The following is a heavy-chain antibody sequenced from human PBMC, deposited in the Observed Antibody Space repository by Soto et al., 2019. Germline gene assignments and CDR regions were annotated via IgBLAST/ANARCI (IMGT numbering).Heavy chain of an antibody. CDR2: IYYSGST. CDR1: GGSISSSSYY. Sequence: SETLSLTCTVSGGSISSSSYYWGWIRQPPGKGLEWIGSIYYSGSTYYNPSLKSRVTISVDTSKNQFSLKLSSVTAADTAVYYCMIGSGWEDFDYWGQGTPVTVS. CDR3: MIGSGWEDFDY. V-gene: IGHV4-39*01. J-gene: IGHJ4*02. D-gene: IGHD3-22*01.